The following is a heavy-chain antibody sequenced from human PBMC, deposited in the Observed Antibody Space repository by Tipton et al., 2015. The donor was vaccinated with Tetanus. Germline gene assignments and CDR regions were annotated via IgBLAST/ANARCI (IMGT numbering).Heavy chain of an antibody. CDR3: ARDRITGPTGRYYAMDV. J-gene: IGHJ6*01. Sequence: TLSLTCSVSRGSVRSGDYSWNWIRQPPGKGLEWIGYISYSGSTNSNYSLKSRITISQDTSKNQFSLKLTSATAADTAVYYCARDRITGPTGRYYAMDVWGQGTTVTVSS. CDR1: RGSVRSGDYS. D-gene: IGHD1-7*01. CDR2: ISYSGST. V-gene: IGHV4-61*08.